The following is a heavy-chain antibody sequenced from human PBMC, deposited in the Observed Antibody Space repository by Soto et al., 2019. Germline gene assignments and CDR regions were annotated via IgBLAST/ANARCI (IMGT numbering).Heavy chain of an antibody. V-gene: IGHV3-30*18. D-gene: IGHD6-19*01. CDR3: AKGVLQWVVTSDFNY. CDR1: GFTFSDYA. J-gene: IGHJ4*02. Sequence: VQLVESGGGVVQPGRSLRLSCAASGFTFSDYAMHWVRQAPGKGLEWVAVVSHDGRNTHYAYSVKGLFTLYGYRSKTLVPRVMTSLRAAYMAVYYCAKGVLQWVVTSDFNYGGQGALVTVSS. CDR2: VSHDGRNT.